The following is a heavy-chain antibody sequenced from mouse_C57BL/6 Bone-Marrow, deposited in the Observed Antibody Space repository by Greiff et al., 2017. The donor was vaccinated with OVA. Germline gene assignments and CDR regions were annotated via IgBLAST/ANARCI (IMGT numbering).Heavy chain of an antibody. V-gene: IGHV5-6*01. CDR1: GFTFSSYG. CDR3: ARYYYGSSYFDY. CDR2: ISSGGSYT. Sequence: EVHLVESGGDLVKPGGSLILSCAASGFTFSSYGMSWVRQTPDKRLEWVATISSGGSYTYYPDSVKGRFTISRDNAKNTLYLQMSSLKSEDTAMYYCARYYYGSSYFDYWGQGTTLTVSS. J-gene: IGHJ2*01. D-gene: IGHD1-1*01.